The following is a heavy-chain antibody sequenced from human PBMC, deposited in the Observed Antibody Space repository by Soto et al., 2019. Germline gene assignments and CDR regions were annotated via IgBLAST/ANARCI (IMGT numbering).Heavy chain of an antibody. V-gene: IGHV4-39*01. CDR3: ARGRLLWFGEQYYGMDV. D-gene: IGHD3-10*01. CDR1: CCPIHSSSCQ. Sequence: SATLSLTCPVLCCPIHSSSCQRDLVRQPPGKGLEWIGSIFYSGSTYYNPSLKSRVTISVDTSKNQFSLKLSSVTAADTAVYYCARGRLLWFGEQYYGMDVWGQGTTVS. CDR2: IFYSGST. J-gene: IGHJ6*02.